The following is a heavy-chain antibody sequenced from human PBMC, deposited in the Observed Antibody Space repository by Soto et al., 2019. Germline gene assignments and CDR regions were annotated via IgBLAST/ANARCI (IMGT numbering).Heavy chain of an antibody. CDR1: GFTFSSYW. V-gene: IGHV3-74*01. CDR3: ARALHDYYYYYGMDV. CDR2: INSDGSST. J-gene: IGHJ6*02. Sequence: EVQLVESGGGLVQPGGSLRLSCAASGFTFSSYWMHWVRQAPGKGLVWVSRINSDGSSTSYADSVKGRFTISRDNAKNTLYLQMNSLRAEDTAVYYCARALHDYYYYYGMDVWGQGTTVTVSS.